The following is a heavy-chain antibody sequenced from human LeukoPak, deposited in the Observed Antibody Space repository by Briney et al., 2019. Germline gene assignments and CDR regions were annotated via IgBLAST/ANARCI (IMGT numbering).Heavy chain of an antibody. CDR1: GGSIKSYY. CDR2: IYASGTT. V-gene: IGHV4-4*07. Sequence: PSETLSLTCTVSGGSIKSYYWSWIRQPAGEGLEWLGRIYASGTTNYNPSLNSRVTMSVDTSKNQFSLRLASVTAADTAVYYCARVADRFGYNYGIDEYFDYWGQGTLVTVSS. J-gene: IGHJ4*02. D-gene: IGHD5-18*01. CDR3: ARVADRFGYNYGIDEYFDY.